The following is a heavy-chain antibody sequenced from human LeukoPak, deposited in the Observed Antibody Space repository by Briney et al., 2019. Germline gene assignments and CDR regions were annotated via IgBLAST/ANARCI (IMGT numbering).Heavy chain of an antibody. CDR2: ISDSGGST. J-gene: IGHJ4*02. D-gene: IGHD3-10*01. CDR3: AKASGTHFDD. CDR1: RFSFRNYA. Sequence: GGSLRLSCAASRFSFRNYAMSWVRQAPGKGLDWVSGISDSGGSTYYADSVKGRFTISRDNSKNTVYLQMNSLRTEDTAVYYCAKASGTHFDDWGQGTLVTVSS. V-gene: IGHV3-23*01.